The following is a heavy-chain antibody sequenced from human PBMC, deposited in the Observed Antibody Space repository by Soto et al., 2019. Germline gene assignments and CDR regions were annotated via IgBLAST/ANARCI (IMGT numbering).Heavy chain of an antibody. V-gene: IGHV4-30-4*01. Sequence: QVQLQESGPGLVKPSQTLTLTCTVSGDSISSGDYYWSWIRQPPATGLESIGYIYYSGRTYYNPSLKGPATNTVDTSQKQSSLKLSSVTAAATAVYYCARDIVLVPFFFGYYGMDVWGQGTTVTVSS. CDR2: IYYSGRT. CDR3: ARDIVLVPFFFGYYGMDV. D-gene: IGHD2-2*01. J-gene: IGHJ6*02. CDR1: GDSISSGDYY.